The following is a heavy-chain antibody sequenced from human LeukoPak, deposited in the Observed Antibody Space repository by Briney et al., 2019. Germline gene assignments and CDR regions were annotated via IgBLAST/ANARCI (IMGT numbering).Heavy chain of an antibody. CDR2: INPSGGST. Sequence: GASVKVSCKASGYTFTSYYMHWVRQAPGQGLEWMGIINPSGGSTSYAQKFQGRVTMTRDTSTSTAYMELSSLRSEDTAVYYCARGRSVVVPAAMWALYYYGMDVWGQGTTVTVSS. CDR3: ARGRSVVVPAAMWALYYYGMDV. CDR1: GYTFTSYY. V-gene: IGHV1-46*01. D-gene: IGHD2-2*01. J-gene: IGHJ6*02.